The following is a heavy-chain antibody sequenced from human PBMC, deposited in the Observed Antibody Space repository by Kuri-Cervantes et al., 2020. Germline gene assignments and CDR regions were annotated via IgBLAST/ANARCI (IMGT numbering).Heavy chain of an antibody. D-gene: IGHD4-17*01. Sequence: GESLKISCAASGFTFSSYSMNWVRQAPGKGLEWVSRINSDGSSTSYADSVKGRFTISRDNAKNTLYLQMNSLRAEDTAVYYCARFYGDYVKPKIDYWGQGTLVTVSS. CDR3: ARFYGDYVKPKIDY. V-gene: IGHV3-74*01. CDR1: GFTFSSYS. J-gene: IGHJ4*02. CDR2: INSDGSST.